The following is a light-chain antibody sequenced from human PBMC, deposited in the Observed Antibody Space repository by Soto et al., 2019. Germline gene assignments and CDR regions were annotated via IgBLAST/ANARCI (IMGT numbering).Light chain of an antibody. Sequence: EIVLTQSPATLSLSPGERATLSCRASQSVSRYLAWYQQKPGQAPRLLIYDASNRATGIPARFSGSGSGTXXXLTISSLEPEDFAVYYCQQRSDWPSTFGGGTKVQIK. CDR3: QQRSDWPST. CDR2: DAS. CDR1: QSVSRY. V-gene: IGKV3-11*01. J-gene: IGKJ4*01.